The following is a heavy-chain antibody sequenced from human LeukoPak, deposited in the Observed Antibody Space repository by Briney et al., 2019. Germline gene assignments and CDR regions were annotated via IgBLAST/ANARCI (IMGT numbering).Heavy chain of an antibody. CDR3: ARESGSYGPFDY. CDR2: ISGNGGST. D-gene: IGHD1-26*01. V-gene: IGHV3-64*01. Sequence: PGGSLRLSCAASGFTFSTYPMHWVRQAPGKGLEYVSAISGNGGSTYYANSVRARFTISRDNYKNTLYLQMGSLRAEDMAVYYCARESGSYGPFDYWGQGTLVTVSS. CDR1: GFTFSTYP. J-gene: IGHJ4*02.